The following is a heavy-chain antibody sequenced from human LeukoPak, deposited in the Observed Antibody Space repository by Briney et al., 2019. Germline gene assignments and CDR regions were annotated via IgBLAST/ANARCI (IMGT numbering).Heavy chain of an antibody. V-gene: IGHV3-7*01. J-gene: IGHJ4*02. CDR1: GFTFSSYW. CDR2: IKQDGSEK. Sequence: GGSLRLSCAASGFTFSSYWMSWVRQAPGKGLEWVANIKQDGSEKYYVDSVKGRFTISRDNAKNSLYLQMNSLRAEDTAAYYCARWGVPAALDYWGQGTLVTVSS. D-gene: IGHD2-2*01. CDR3: ARWGVPAALDY.